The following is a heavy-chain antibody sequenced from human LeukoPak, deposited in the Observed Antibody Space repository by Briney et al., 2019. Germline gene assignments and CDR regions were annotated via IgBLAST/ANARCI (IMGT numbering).Heavy chain of an antibody. Sequence: GTSLRLSCTASGLTFTSHGFHWLRQVVGKRLEWVAFVRNDGSDTYHTNSVKGRFSISRDDSKNSLYLQMNSLRPEDTAIYYCARDRGKDYFDSWGQGAQVTVSS. CDR3: ARDRGKDYFDS. J-gene: IGHJ4*02. V-gene: IGHV3-33*01. CDR1: GLTFTSHG. D-gene: IGHD4-23*01. CDR2: VRNDGSDT.